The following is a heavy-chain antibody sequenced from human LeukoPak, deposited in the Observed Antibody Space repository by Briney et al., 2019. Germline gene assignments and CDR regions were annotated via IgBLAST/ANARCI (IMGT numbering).Heavy chain of an antibody. CDR2: IKQDGSEE. J-gene: IGHJ4*02. Sequence: PGGSLRLSCAASGFTFSSYWMTWVRQAPGKGLEWVANIKQDGSEEYYVDSVKGRFTISRDNAENSLYLQMNSLRAEDTAVYYCAKMSIAAAGRDYWGQGTLVTVSS. CDR3: AKMSIAAAGRDY. V-gene: IGHV3-7*02. CDR1: GFTFSSYW. D-gene: IGHD6-13*01.